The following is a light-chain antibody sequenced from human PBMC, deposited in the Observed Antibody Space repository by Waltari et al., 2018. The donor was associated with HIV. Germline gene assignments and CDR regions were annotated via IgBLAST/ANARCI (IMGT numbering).Light chain of an antibody. CDR3: ASPSTYTLLYV. CDR1: SSDLGHSHF. J-gene: IGLJ1*01. CDR2: DVN. V-gene: IGLV2-14*03. Sequence: QSALTQPASVSGSLGQSINISCSGLSSDLGHSHFVSWYQQHPDTVPRVIIYDVNNRPSGVSSRFSGSKSGATASLTISGLQAEDVAVYYCASPSTYTLLYVFGSGTELTV.